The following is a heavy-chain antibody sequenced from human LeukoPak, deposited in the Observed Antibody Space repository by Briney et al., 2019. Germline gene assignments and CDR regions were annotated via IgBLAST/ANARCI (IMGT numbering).Heavy chain of an antibody. CDR3: TTDLVIRATVTIPDY. Sequence: PGGSLRLSCAASGFTFSNAWMSWVRQAPGKGLEWVGRIKSKTDGGTTDYAAPVKGRFTISRDDSKNTLYLQMNSLKTEDTAVYYCTTDLVIRATVTIPDYWGQGTLVTVSS. V-gene: IGHV3-15*01. CDR2: IKSKTDGGTT. CDR1: GFTFSNAW. J-gene: IGHJ4*02. D-gene: IGHD4-17*01.